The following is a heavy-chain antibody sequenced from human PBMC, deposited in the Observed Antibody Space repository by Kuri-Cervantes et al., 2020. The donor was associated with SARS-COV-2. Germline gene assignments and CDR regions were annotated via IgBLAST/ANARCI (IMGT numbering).Heavy chain of an antibody. CDR2: INPNSGGT. J-gene: IGHJ6*02. Sequence: ASVKVSCKASRYSFNDYYIYWVRQAPGQGLEWMGWINPNSGGTNYAQKFQGWVTMTRDTSISTAYMELSRLGSDDTAVYYCARASVRGIIITYHSYGMDVWGQGTTVTVSS. V-gene: IGHV1-2*04. CDR3: ARASVRGIIITYHSYGMDV. CDR1: RYSFNDYY. D-gene: IGHD3-10*01.